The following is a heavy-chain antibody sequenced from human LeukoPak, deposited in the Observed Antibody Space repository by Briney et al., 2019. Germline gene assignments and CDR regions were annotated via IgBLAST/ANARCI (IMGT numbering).Heavy chain of an antibody. D-gene: IGHD2-2*01. CDR3: ARVAARGYCSSTSCYGYNWFDP. CDR2: MNPNSGNT. V-gene: IGHV1-8*01. Sequence: AAVTVSYKASGYTFTIYDINWVRQATGQGLEWMGWMNPNSGNTGYAQKFQGRVTMTRNTSISTAYMELSSLRSEDTAVYYCARVAARGYCSSTSCYGYNWFDPWRQGTLVTVSS. J-gene: IGHJ5*02. CDR1: GYTFTIYD.